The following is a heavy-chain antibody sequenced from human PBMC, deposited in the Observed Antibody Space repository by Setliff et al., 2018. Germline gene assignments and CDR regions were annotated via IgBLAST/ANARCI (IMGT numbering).Heavy chain of an antibody. D-gene: IGHD1-1*01. CDR2: IYSGGTT. CDR3: ARTGTYRYFDY. J-gene: IGHJ4*02. V-gene: IGHV4-39*01. CDR1: GDSMNSGVYY. Sequence: SETLSLTCKVSGDSMNSGVYYWAWIRQPPGKGLEWIGRIYSGGTTYYNSSLKSRVTISVDTSKSQFSLRLNSVTAADTAVYYCARTGTYRYFDYWGRGALVTVSS.